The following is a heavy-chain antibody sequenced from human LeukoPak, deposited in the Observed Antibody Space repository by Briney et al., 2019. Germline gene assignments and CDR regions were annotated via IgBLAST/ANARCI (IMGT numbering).Heavy chain of an antibody. V-gene: IGHV3-7*04. CDR3: ARVSAYFDY. CDR2: IKQDGSEK. Sequence: GGSLRLSCAASGFTFTSYWMSWVRQAPGKGLEWLANIKQDGSEKYYVDSVKGRFTISRDNAKNSLDLQMNSLRAEDTAVYYCARVSAYFDYWGQGTLVTVSS. D-gene: IGHD2-2*01. CDR1: GFTFTSYW. J-gene: IGHJ4*02.